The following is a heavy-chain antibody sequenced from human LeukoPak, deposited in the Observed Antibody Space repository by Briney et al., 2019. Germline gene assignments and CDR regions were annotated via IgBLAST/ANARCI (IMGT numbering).Heavy chain of an antibody. CDR3: ASWGATHHYFDS. Sequence: SETLSLTCTVSGGSISSGSYYWSWIRQPAGKGLAWIGSIYYSGITYYNPSLKSRVTISVDTSKNQFSLKLSSVTAADTAVYYCASWGATHHYFDSWGRGTLVTVSS. CDR1: GGSISSGSYY. D-gene: IGHD2-15*01. V-gene: IGHV4-39*01. J-gene: IGHJ4*02. CDR2: IYYSGIT.